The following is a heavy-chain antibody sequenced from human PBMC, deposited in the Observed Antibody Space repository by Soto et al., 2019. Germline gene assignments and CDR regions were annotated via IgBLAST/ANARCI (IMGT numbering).Heavy chain of an antibody. CDR1: GFSLSTGGVG. CDR2: IYWDDDK. Sequence: QITLKESGPSLVKPTQTLTLTCTFSGFSLSTGGVGVGWIRQPPGKALEWLALIYWDDDKRYSPSLRSRLTVPTETSKHQVVITITNMAPVDTATYYCAHSRCGGDCLQSYSSHYYYGMDVWGQGTTVTVSS. J-gene: IGHJ6*02. CDR3: AHSRCGGDCLQSYSSHYYYGMDV. V-gene: IGHV2-5*02. D-gene: IGHD2-21*02.